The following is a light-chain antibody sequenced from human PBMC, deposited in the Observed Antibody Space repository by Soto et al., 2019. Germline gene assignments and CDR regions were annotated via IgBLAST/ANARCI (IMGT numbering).Light chain of an antibody. CDR2: VAS. CDR1: QSVTSSY. Sequence: EIVLTQSPGTLSLSPGERATLSCRASQSVTSSYLAWYQQKPGQAPRLLIYVASTRATGIPDRFSGSGSGTDFTLTISRLEPEDFAVYYCQQYGSSLQTFGQGTKVEIK. CDR3: QQYGSSLQT. J-gene: IGKJ1*01. V-gene: IGKV3-20*01.